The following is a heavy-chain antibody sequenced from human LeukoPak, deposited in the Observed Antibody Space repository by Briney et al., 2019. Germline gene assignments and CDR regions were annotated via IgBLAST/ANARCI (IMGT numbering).Heavy chain of an antibody. D-gene: IGHD6-6*01. J-gene: IGHJ4*02. CDR2: ISGSGDNT. CDR1: GFTFSNYA. CDR3: ARDRPSW. Sequence: GGSLRLSCAVSGFTFSNYAMTWVRQAPGKGLEWVSAISGSGDNTYYADSVKGRFTISRDNAKNSLYLQMNSLRAEDTAVYYCARDRPSWWGQGTLVTVSS. V-gene: IGHV3-23*01.